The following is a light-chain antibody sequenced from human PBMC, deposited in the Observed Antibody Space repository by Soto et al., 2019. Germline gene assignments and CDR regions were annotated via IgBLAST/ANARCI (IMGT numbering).Light chain of an antibody. J-gene: IGKJ1*01. CDR2: WAS. CDR1: QSVLYSSNNKNY. V-gene: IGKV4-1*01. Sequence: DIVMTQSPDSLAVSLGERATINCKSSQSVLYSSNNKNYLAWYQQKSGQPPKLLIYWASTRESGVPGRFSGSGSGTDFTLTISSLQAEDVAVYYCQQYYRTPPWTFGQGTKVEIK. CDR3: QQYYRTPPWT.